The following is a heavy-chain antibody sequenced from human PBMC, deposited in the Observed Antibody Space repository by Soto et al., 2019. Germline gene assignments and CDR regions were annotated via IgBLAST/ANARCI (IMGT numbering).Heavy chain of an antibody. D-gene: IGHD6-25*01. V-gene: IGHV1-46*01. J-gene: IGHJ4*02. Sequence: QVQLVQSGAEVKKPGASVKLSCRTSGYTFTHYYIHWVRQAPGQGVEWLAIINPASGSTNYAQDFLGRVTLTMDTSTTTVYMELSGLRAEDTAIFYCARDLAAGEHWGQGTLVTVSS. CDR1: GYTFTHYY. CDR2: INPASGST. CDR3: ARDLAAGEH.